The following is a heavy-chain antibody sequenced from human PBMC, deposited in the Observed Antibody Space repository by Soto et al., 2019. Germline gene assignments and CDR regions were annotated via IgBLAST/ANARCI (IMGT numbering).Heavy chain of an antibody. D-gene: IGHD2-15*01. CDR2: IYYSGTS. Sequence: SETLSLTCAVSGGSISSSSYYWDWIRQPPGKGLEWIGTIYYSGTSNYNPSLKSRVTISVDTSRNQFSLKLTSVTDADTAVYYCARHAIGVVVPAAIRNWGQGSLVTVSS. CDR3: ARHAIGVVVPAAIRN. CDR1: GGSISSSSYY. V-gene: IGHV4-39*01. J-gene: IGHJ4*02.